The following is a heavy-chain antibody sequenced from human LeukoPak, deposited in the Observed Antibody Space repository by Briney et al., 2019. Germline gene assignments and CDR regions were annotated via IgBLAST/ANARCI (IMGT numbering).Heavy chain of an antibody. V-gene: IGHV4-38-2*02. D-gene: IGHD6-13*01. CDR2: IYHSGST. Sequence: SETLSLTCTVSGYSISSGYYWGWIRQPPGKGLEWIGSIYHSGSTYYNPSLKSRVTISVDTSKNQFSLKLSSVTAADTAVYYCARDQIIAAAGTHFFDYWGQGTLVTVSS. J-gene: IGHJ4*02. CDR3: ARDQIIAAAGTHFFDY. CDR1: GYSISSGYY.